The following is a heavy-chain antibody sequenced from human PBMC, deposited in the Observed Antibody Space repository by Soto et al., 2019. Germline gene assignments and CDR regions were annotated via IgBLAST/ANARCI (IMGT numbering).Heavy chain of an antibody. CDR3: ARDWGGPGPFDY. J-gene: IGHJ4*02. CDR1: GDSIRSYY. Sequence: PSETLSLTCTVSGDSIRSYYWSWLRQPPGKGLEWIGYINYSGSTYYNPSLKSRVTISVDTSKNQFYLKLSSVTAADTAVYCCARDWGGPGPFDYWGQGTLVTVSS. CDR2: INYSGST. V-gene: IGHV4-59*06. D-gene: IGHD3-16*01.